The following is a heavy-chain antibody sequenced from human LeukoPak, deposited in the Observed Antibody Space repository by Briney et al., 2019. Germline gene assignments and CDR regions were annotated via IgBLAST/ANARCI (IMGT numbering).Heavy chain of an antibody. CDR2: ISSSGSTI. CDR1: GFTFSDYY. J-gene: IGHJ6*02. Sequence: KPGGSLRLSCAASGFTFSDYYMSWIRQAPGKGLEWVSYISSSGSTIYYADSVKGRFTISRDNAKNSLYLQMNSLRAEDTAVYYCARMDIMVRGPSYGMDVWGQGTTVTVSS. V-gene: IGHV3-11*04. D-gene: IGHD3-10*01. CDR3: ARMDIMVRGPSYGMDV.